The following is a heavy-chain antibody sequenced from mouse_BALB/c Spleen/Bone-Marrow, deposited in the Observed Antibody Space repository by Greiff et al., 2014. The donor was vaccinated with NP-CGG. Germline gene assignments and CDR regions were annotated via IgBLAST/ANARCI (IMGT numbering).Heavy chain of an antibody. CDR3: ARYDYAMDY. D-gene: IGHD2-3*01. V-gene: IGHV1S41*01. CDR1: GYTFTNFW. Sequence: DLVKPGASVKLSCKASGYTFTNFWINWIKQRPGQGLEWIGRIAPGTGTTYYNEMFKGKATLTVDTSSSTAYIHLSSLSSEDSAVYFCARYDYAMDYWGQGTSVTVSS. CDR2: IAPGTGTT. J-gene: IGHJ4*01.